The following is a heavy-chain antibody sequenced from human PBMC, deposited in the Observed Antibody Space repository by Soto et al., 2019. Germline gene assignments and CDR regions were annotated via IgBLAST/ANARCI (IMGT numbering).Heavy chain of an antibody. V-gene: IGHV4-39*07. CDR2: ISYTGTT. J-gene: IGHJ4*02. Sequence: SETLSLTCSVSRGSISSGSYYWAWIRQTPGKGLEWIGSISYTGTTYYNPSLTSRVTVSVDMSKNQFSLKLSSVTAADTAVYYCARRYGASFDYWGQGTLVTVSS. CDR1: RGSISSGSYY. D-gene: IGHD4-17*01. CDR3: ARRYGASFDY.